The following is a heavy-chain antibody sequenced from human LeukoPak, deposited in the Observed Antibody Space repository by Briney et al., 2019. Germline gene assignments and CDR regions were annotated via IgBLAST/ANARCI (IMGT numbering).Heavy chain of an antibody. CDR3: ARDGPYTVTTHFVDY. CDR2: ISSSSSTI. CDR1: GFTFSSYS. J-gene: IGHJ4*02. Sequence: GGSLRLSCAASGFTFSSYSMNWVRQAPGKGLEWVSYISSSSSTIYYADSVKGRFTISRDNAKNSLYLQMNSLRAEDTAVYYCARDGPYTVTTHFVDYWGQGTLVTVSS. D-gene: IGHD4-11*01. V-gene: IGHV3-48*04.